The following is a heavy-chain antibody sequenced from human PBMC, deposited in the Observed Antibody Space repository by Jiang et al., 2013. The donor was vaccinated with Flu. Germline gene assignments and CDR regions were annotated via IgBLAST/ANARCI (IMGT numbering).Heavy chain of an antibody. CDR2: IYYSGST. Sequence: SLTCTVSGGSISSGGYYWSWIRQHPGKGLEWIGYIYYSGSTYYNPSLKSRVTISVDTSKNQFSLKLSSVTAADTAVYYCARDLAIFGAIGTFDIWGQGTMVTVSS. J-gene: IGHJ3*02. D-gene: IGHD3-3*01. CDR1: GGSISSGGYY. CDR3: ARDLAIFGAIGTFDI. V-gene: IGHV4-31*03.